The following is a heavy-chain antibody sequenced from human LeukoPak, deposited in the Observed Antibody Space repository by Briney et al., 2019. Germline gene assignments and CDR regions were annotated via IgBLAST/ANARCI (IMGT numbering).Heavy chain of an antibody. V-gene: IGHV1-18*01. CDR1: GYTFTSYG. CDR2: ISAYNGNT. J-gene: IGHJ6*03. D-gene: IGHD3-16*02. Sequence: ASVKVSCKASGYTFTSYGISWVRQAPGQGLEWMGWISAYNGNTNYAQKLQGRVTMTTDTSTSTAYMELRSLRSDDTAVYYCARGMITFGGVIVMYYMDVWGKGTTVTVSS. CDR3: ARGMITFGGVIVMYYMDV.